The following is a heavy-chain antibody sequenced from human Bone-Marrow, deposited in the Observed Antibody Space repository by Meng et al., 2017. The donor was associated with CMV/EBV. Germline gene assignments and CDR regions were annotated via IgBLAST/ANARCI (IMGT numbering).Heavy chain of an antibody. CDR3: ARDPPLLAYGPLLAL. D-gene: IGHD2-15*01. J-gene: IGHJ2*01. Sequence: EQTAEDGNRMGASVPHTSKTSEYTRTTSYRRRVRKASGQWSEWSSCINPSTDRIVARKLQSRVTMTTDTSTSTAYMELRSLRYDDTAVYYCARDPPLLAYGPLLALWGRGTLVTVSS. CDR2: INPSTDR. CDR1: EYTRTTSY. V-gene: IGHV1-18*04.